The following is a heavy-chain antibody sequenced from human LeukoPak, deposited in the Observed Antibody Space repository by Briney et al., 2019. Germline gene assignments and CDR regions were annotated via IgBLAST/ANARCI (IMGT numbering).Heavy chain of an antibody. CDR2: ISSSGSTI. CDR3: ARVNIPYYFDY. CDR1: GFTFSSFG. D-gene: IGHD2/OR15-2a*01. Sequence: PGGSLRLSCAAPGFTFSSFGINWVRQAPGKGLEWVSYISSSGSTIYYADSVKGRFTISRDNAKNSLYLQMNSLRAEDTAVYYCARVNIPYYFDYWGQGTLVTVSS. J-gene: IGHJ4*02. V-gene: IGHV3-48*03.